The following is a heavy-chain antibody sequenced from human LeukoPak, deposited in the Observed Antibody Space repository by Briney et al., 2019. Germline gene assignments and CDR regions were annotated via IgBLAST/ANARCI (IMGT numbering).Heavy chain of an antibody. J-gene: IGHJ6*02. Sequence: PGRSLRLSCAASGFTFDDYAMHWVRQAPGKGLEWVSGISWNSGSIGYADSVKGRFTISRDNAKNSLYLQMNSLRAEDTALYYCAKDMSRSSAYGMDVWGQGTTVTVSS. D-gene: IGHD2-2*01. CDR1: GFTFDDYA. V-gene: IGHV3-9*01. CDR3: AKDMSRSSAYGMDV. CDR2: ISWNSGSI.